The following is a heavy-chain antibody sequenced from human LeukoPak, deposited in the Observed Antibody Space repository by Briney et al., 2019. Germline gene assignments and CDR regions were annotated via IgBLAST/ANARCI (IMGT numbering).Heavy chain of an antibody. D-gene: IGHD2-21*01. CDR1: GDSISSNSAA. Sequence: SQTLSLTCAISGDSISSNSAAWNWIRQSPSRGLEWLGRTYHRSRWYNDYAVSVKSRIGIYPDTSKNQFSLQLNSVTPEDTAVYYCARGFEVAYYYGLDVWGQGTTVTVSS. V-gene: IGHV6-1*01. CDR2: TYHRSRWYN. J-gene: IGHJ6*02. CDR3: ARGFEVAYYYGLDV.